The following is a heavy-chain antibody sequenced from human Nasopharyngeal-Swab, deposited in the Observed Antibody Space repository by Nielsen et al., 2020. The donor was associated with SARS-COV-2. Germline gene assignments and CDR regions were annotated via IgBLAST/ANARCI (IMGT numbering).Heavy chain of an antibody. D-gene: IGHD3-22*01. CDR2: IHIDGSRT. CDR3: TRVDSPSQRQSRYYNYDDMDV. CDR1: GFTFSTYS. Sequence: GESLKISCTASGFTFSTYSMHWVRQAPGKGLVWVSRIHIDGSRTSYGDSVNGRFTISRDDAKNTLYLQMNSLRTEDTAVYYCTRVDSPSQRQSRYYNYDDMDVWGKGTTVTVSS. J-gene: IGHJ6*03. V-gene: IGHV3-74*01.